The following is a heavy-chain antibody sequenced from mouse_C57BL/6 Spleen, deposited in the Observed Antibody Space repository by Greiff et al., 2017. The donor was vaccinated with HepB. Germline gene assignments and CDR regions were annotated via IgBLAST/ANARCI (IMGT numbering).Heavy chain of an antibody. Sequence: QVQLQQPGAELVKPGASVKLSCKASGYTFTSYWMQWVKQRPGQGLEWIGEIDPSDSYTNYNQKFKGKATLTVDTSSSTAYMQLSSLTSEDSAVYYCAQEGNYSNFWGTGTTVTVSS. CDR2: IDPSDSYT. CDR1: GYTFTSYW. V-gene: IGHV1-50*01. CDR3: AQEGNYSNF. J-gene: IGHJ1*03. D-gene: IGHD2-5*01.